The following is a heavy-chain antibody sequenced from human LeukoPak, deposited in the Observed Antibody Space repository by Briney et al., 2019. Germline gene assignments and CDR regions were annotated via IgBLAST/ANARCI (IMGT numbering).Heavy chain of an antibody. CDR1: GFTFSSYA. J-gene: IGHJ4*02. CDR2: ISGSGGST. D-gene: IGHD3-9*01. V-gene: IGHV3-23*01. Sequence: PGGSLRLSCAASGFTFSSYAMNWVRQAPGKGLEWVSSISGSGGSTYYADSVKGRFTISRDNSKNTLYLQMNSLRAEDTAVYYCAKDRAYYDILTGYRIAFDYWGQGTLVTVSS. CDR3: AKDRAYYDILTGYRIAFDY.